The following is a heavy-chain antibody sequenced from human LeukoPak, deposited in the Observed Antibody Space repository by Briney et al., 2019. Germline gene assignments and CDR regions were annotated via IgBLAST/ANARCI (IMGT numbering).Heavy chain of an antibody. V-gene: IGHV4-39*01. Sequence: SETLSLTCTVSGGSISSSSYYWGWIRQPPGKGLEWIGSIYYSGSTYYNPSLKSRVTISVDTSKNQFSLKLSSVTAADTAVYYCARGITIFGVVPFDRWGQGTLVTVSS. CDR2: IYYSGST. J-gene: IGHJ5*02. CDR1: GGSISSSSYY. CDR3: ARGITIFGVVPFDR. D-gene: IGHD3-3*01.